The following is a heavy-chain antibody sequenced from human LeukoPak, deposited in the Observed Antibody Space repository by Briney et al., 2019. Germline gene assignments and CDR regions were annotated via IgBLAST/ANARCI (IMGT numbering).Heavy chain of an antibody. D-gene: IGHD6-13*01. V-gene: IGHV4-39*01. CDR2: IYYSGST. CDR1: GGSISSSSYY. CDR3: ARLIAAAGTPPYFDY. J-gene: IGHJ4*02. Sequence: SETLSLTCTVSGGSISSSSYYWGWIRQPPGKGLEWIGSIYYSGSTYYNPSLKSRVTISVDTSKNQFSLKLSSVTAADTAVYYCARLIAAAGTPPYFDYWGQGTLVTVSS.